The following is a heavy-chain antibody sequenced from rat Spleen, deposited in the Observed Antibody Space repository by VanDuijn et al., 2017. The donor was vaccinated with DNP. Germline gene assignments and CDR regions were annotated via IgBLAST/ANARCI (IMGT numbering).Heavy chain of an antibody. V-gene: IGHV2S8*01. CDR1: GFSLTANG. CDR3: AMVRLSTGWYFDF. CDR2: IWSGGGT. J-gene: IGHJ1*01. D-gene: IGHD1-5*01. Sequence: QVQLKESGPGLVQPSQTLSLTCSVSGFSLTANGVGWVRQSPGKGLEWVGTIWSGGGTFYNSALKSRLRISRDTSKSQVFLTMNSLQPEDTAVFFCAMVRLSTGWYFDFWGPGTMVTVSS.